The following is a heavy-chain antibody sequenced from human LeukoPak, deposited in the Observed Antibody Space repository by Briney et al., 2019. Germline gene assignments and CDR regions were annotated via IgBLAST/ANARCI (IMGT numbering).Heavy chain of an antibody. J-gene: IGHJ3*02. CDR1: GGAIGSGAYY. CDR2: IHYSGSP. D-gene: IGHD3-16*01. V-gene: IGHV4-31*03. Sequence: PSQTLSLTCTVSGGAIGSGAYYWSWIRQHPGKGLEWIGYIHYSGSPYYNTSLKTRVTISVDTSKNQFSLKLSSVTAADTAVYYCASAYLIRDAFDIWGQGTMVTVSS. CDR3: ASAYLIRDAFDI.